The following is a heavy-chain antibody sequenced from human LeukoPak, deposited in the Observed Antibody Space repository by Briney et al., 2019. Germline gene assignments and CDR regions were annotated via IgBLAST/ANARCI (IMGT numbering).Heavy chain of an antibody. Sequence: ASVKVSCKASGYTFSSYYMHWVRQAPGQGLEWMGIINPSGGSTSYAQKFQGRVTMTRDTSTSTGFMELSSLRSEDTAVYYCARASYTGIPCHHWRQETLVSVSS. CDR1: GYTFSSYY. D-gene: IGHD6-13*01. J-gene: IGHJ5*02. V-gene: IGHV1-46*01. CDR3: ARASYTGIPCHH. CDR2: INPSGGST.